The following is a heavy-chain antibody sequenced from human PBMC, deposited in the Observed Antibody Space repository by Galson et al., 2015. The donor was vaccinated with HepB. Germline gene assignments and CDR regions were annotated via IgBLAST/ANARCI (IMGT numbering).Heavy chain of an antibody. V-gene: IGHV3-74*01. CDR1: GLSFSDNW. CDR3: ASPRGITVADPFDG. Sequence: SLRLSCAVSGLSFSDNWIHWVRQAPGRGPEWVSAINPYASTTNYADSVRGRFTISRDNAKNTAYLQMNYLRAEGSALYYCASPRGITVADPFDGWGQGTLVTVSS. J-gene: IGHJ4*02. D-gene: IGHD6-19*01. CDR2: INPYASTT.